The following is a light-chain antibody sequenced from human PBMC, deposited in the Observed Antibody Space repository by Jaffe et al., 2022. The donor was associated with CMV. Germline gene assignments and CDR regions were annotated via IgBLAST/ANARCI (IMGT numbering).Light chain of an antibody. V-gene: IGKV1-39*01. Sequence: DIQMTQSPSSLSASVGDRVTITCRASQSISGYLNWYQQKPGKAPELLIYSASTLQSGVPSRFSGSGSGTDFTLTISDLQPEDFSIYYCQQSYSTPRTFGQGTKVEIK. J-gene: IGKJ1*01. CDR1: QSISGY. CDR2: SAS. CDR3: QQSYSTPRT.